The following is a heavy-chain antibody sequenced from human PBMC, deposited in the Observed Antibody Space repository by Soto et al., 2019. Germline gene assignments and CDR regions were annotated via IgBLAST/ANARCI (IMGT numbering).Heavy chain of an antibody. CDR1: GFTFSSYS. Sequence: PGGSLRLSCAASGFTFSSYSMNWVRQAPGKGLEWVSYISSSSSTIYYADSVKGRFTISRGNAKNSLYLQMNSLRDEDTAVYYCARSTNYYDSSGYYYYYGMDVWGQGTTVTVSS. V-gene: IGHV3-48*02. D-gene: IGHD3-22*01. CDR3: ARSTNYYDSSGYYYYYGMDV. J-gene: IGHJ6*02. CDR2: ISSSSSTI.